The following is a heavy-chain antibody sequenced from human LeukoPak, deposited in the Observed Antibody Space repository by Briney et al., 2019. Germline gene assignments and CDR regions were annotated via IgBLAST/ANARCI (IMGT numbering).Heavy chain of an antibody. Sequence: GESLKISCKGSGYSFTSYWIGWVRQMPGKGLEWMGIIYPGDSDTRYSPSVQGQVTISADKSISTAYLQWSSLKASDTAMYYCARHESSIESYGDYGEANYWGQGTLVTVSS. CDR3: ARHESSIESYGDYGEANY. CDR2: IYPGDSDT. V-gene: IGHV5-51*01. CDR1: GYSFTSYW. J-gene: IGHJ4*02. D-gene: IGHD4-17*01.